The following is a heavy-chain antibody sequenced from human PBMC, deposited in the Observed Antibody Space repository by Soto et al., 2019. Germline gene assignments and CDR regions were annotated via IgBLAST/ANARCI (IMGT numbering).Heavy chain of an antibody. CDR2: IWYDGSNK. CDR3: ARDRYSSGRYDLDY. Sequence: QVQLVESGGGVVQPGRSLRLSCAASGFTFRSNGMQWVRQAPVKGLEWVAVIWYDGSNKYYADSVKGRFTISRDNSKNTLYLQMNSLRAEDTAVYYCARDRYSSGRYDLDYWGQGTLVTVSS. J-gene: IGHJ4*02. D-gene: IGHD6-19*01. CDR1: GFTFRSNG. V-gene: IGHV3-33*01.